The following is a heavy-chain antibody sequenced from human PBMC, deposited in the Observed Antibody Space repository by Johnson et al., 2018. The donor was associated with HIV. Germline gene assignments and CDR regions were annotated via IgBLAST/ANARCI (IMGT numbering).Heavy chain of an antibody. D-gene: IGHD2-15*01. CDR3: ARDKSGGGAFNI. J-gene: IGHJ3*02. CDR1: GFTFSSYA. CDR2: ISYDGSNK. V-gene: IGHV3-30-3*01. Sequence: QVQLVESGGGVVQPGRSLRLSCAASGFTFSSYAMHWVRQAPGKGLEWVAVISYDGSNKYYADSVKGRFTISRDNSKNTLYLQMNSLRAEDTAVYYCARDKSGGGAFNIWGQGTMVTVSS.